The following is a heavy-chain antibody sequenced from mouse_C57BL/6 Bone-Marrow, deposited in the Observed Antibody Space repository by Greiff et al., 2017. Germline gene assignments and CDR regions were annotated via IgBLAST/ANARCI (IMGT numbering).Heavy chain of an antibody. CDR1: GYTFTSYG. D-gene: IGHD2-12*01. CDR3: ARFAYSGPY. J-gene: IGHJ3*01. Sequence: VKLTESGAELARPGASVKLSCKASGYTFTSYGISWVKQRTGQGLEWIGEIYPRSGNTYYNEKFKGKATLTADKSSSTAYMELRSLTSEDSAVYFCARFAYSGPYWGQGTLVTVSA. CDR2: IYPRSGNT. V-gene: IGHV1-81*01.